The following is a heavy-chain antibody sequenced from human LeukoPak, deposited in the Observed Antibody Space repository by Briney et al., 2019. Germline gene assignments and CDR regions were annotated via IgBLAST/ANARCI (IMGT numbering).Heavy chain of an antibody. D-gene: IGHD6-13*01. J-gene: IGHJ4*02. Sequence: GGSLRLSCAASGFTFSSYSMNWVRQAPGKGLEWVSSISSSSSYIYYADSVKGRFTISRDNAKNSLYLRMNSLRAEDTAVYYCARVAAGGKGFDYWGQGTLVTVSS. CDR3: ARVAAGGKGFDY. CDR2: ISSSSSYI. V-gene: IGHV3-21*01. CDR1: GFTFSSYS.